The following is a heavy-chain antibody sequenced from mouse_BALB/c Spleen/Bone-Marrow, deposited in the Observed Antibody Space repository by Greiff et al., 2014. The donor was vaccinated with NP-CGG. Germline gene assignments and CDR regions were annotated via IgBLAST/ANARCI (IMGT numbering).Heavy chain of an antibody. J-gene: IGHJ4*01. D-gene: IGHD2-4*01. Sequence: VQLQQSGPGLVKPSQTVSLTCTVTGISITTRNYRWSWLRQFPGNKLEWIGYIYYSGTITYNQSLTSRTTITRDTSKNQFFLXXNSXTXXDTATYSCARDGGLRGYAMDYWGQGTSVTVSS. V-gene: IGHV3-5*02. CDR3: ARDGGLRGYAMDY. CDR1: GISITTRNYR. CDR2: IYYSGTI.